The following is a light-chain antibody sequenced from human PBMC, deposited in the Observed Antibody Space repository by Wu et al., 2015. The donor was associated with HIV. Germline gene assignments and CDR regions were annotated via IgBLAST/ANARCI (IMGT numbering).Light chain of an antibody. Sequence: DIQMTQSPSSLSASVGDRVTIICRASQSIDTYLNWYQHKPGRAPQLLIYGASNLQSGVPSRFSGSGSGSHFTLAISSLQPEDFATYYCQQSFTTPRTFGPGTKVEIK. J-gene: IGKJ1*01. V-gene: IGKV1-39*01. CDR1: QSIDTY. CDR3: QQSFTTPRT. CDR2: GAS.